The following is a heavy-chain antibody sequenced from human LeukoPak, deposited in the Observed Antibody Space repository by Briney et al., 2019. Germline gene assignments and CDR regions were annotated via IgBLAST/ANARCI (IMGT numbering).Heavy chain of an antibody. CDR2: INHSGST. V-gene: IGHV4-34*01. CDR3: ARGVEFAYYFDY. CDR1: GGSFSGYY. J-gene: IGHJ4*02. D-gene: IGHD3-10*01. Sequence: SETLSLTCAVYGGSFSGYYWSWIRQPPGKGLEWIGEINHSGSTNYNPSLKSRVTISVDTSKNQFSLKLSSVTAADTAVYYCARGVEFAYYFDYWGQGTLVTVSS.